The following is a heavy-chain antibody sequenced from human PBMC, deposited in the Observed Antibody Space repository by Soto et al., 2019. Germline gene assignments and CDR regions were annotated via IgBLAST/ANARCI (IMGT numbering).Heavy chain of an antibody. J-gene: IGHJ6*02. CDR2: IWYDGRNK. Sequence: QVQLVESGGGVVQPGRSLRLSCAASGFIFSSYGMHWVRQAPGKGLEWVAVIWYDGRNKYYADSVKGRFTISRDNSKNTLYRQMNSLRAEDTAVYYCARGPPLRGVPTGSRMGMDVWGQGTTVTVSS. D-gene: IGHD3-10*01. CDR3: ARGPPLRGVPTGSRMGMDV. CDR1: GFIFSSYG. V-gene: IGHV3-33*01.